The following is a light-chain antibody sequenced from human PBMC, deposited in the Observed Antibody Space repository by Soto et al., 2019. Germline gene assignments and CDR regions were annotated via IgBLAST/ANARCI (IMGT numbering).Light chain of an antibody. CDR3: SSYTISSPHVV. CDR2: DVS. J-gene: IGLJ2*01. Sequence: QSALTQPASVSGSPGQSITISCTGTSSDVGGYNYVSWYQRHPGKAPKLMIYDVSNRPSGVSNRFSGSKSGNTASLTISGLQAEDEADYYCSSYTISSPHVVFGGGTKLTVI. V-gene: IGLV2-14*01. CDR1: SSDVGGYNY.